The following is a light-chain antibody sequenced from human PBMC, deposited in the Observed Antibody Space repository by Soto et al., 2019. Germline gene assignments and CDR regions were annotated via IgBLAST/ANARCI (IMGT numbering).Light chain of an antibody. J-gene: IGKJ4*01. V-gene: IGKV3-20*01. CDR2: GAS. Sequence: EIVLTQSPGTLSMSPGERTTLSCRAGQSLRSSSLAWYQHQPGQAPRLLIYGASSRATGIPDRFSGSGSGTRFTLTISRLEPEDSAVYYCQQYGSSPPATFGGGTKVEIK. CDR1: QSLRSSS. CDR3: QQYGSSPPAT.